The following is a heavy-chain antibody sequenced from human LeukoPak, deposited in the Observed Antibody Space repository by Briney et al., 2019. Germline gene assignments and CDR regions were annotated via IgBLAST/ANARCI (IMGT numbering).Heavy chain of an antibody. CDR2: INPSGGIT. J-gene: IGHJ4*02. Sequence: ASVKVSCKASGNTFTGYYMHWVRQAPGQGLEWMGIINPSGGITSYAQKFQGRVTMTGDTSTSTVYMELSSLRSEDTAVYYCATSPTIAPAGTGDYWGQGTLVTVSS. V-gene: IGHV1-46*01. CDR1: GNTFTGYY. D-gene: IGHD6-13*01. CDR3: ATSPTIAPAGTGDY.